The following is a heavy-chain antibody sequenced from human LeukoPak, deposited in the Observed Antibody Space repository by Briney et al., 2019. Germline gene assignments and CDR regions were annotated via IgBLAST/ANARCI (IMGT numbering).Heavy chain of an antibody. CDR2: MNPNSGNT. J-gene: IGHJ1*01. CDR1: GYTFARYD. V-gene: IGHV1-8*01. CDR3: AREFYGSRSYYLVN. Sequence: ASVKVSCKASGYTFARYDINWVRQATGQGLEWMGWMNPNSGNTGYAQKFQGRVTMTRNTSISTAYLELSSLRSEATAVHYCAREFYGSRSYYLVNWGQGALVTVSP. D-gene: IGHD3-10*01.